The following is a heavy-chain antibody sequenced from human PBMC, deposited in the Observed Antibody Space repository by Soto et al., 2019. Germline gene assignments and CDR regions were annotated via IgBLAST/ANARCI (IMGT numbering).Heavy chain of an antibody. J-gene: IGHJ6*02. D-gene: IGHD6-19*01. CDR3: ARNANIAVAGLWAYGMDV. Sequence: QVQLVESGGGVVQPGRSLRLSCAASGFTFSSYAMHWVRQAPGKGLEGVAVISYDGSNKYYADYVKGRFTISRDNSHKTLYLQMNSLRAADTAVYYCARNANIAVAGLWAYGMDVWGQGTTVTVSS. V-gene: IGHV3-30-3*01. CDR2: ISYDGSNK. CDR1: GFTFSSYA.